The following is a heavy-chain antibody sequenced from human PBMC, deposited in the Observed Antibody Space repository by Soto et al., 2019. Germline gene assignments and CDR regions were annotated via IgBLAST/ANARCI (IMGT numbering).Heavy chain of an antibody. CDR3: ARTLQEWLPYYYYGMDV. CDR2: IDWDDDK. CDR1: GFSLSTSGMC. V-gene: IGHV2-70*01. D-gene: IGHD3-3*01. J-gene: IGHJ6*02. Sequence: SGPTLVNPTQTLTLTCTFSGFSLSTSGMCVSWIRQPPGKALEWLALIDWDDDKYYSTSLKTRLTISKDTSKNQVVLTMTNMDPVDTATYYCARTLQEWLPYYYYGMDVWGQGTTVTAP.